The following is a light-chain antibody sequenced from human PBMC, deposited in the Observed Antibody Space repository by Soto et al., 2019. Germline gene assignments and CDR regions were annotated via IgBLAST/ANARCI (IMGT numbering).Light chain of an antibody. CDR2: DVS. V-gene: IGLV2-14*03. CDR3: SSYTRSRTYV. J-gene: IGLJ1*01. Sequence: ALTHPASVSGSPGQSITISCTRTNTDVGGYNYVSWYRHHPGRAPKLMIYDVSNRPSVVSKCFSCSKSCNTASLTLSGLQAEDEADYYCSSYTRSRTYVFVSGTKVPVL. CDR1: NTDVGGYNY.